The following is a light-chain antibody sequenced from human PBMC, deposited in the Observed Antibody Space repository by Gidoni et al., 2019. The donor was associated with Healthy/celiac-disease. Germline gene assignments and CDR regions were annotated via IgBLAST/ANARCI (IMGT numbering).Light chain of an antibody. CDR3: QQYNSYST. Sequence: DSQITQSPSSPSASVGDRVTLTGLDRQSISSWFAWYQQKPWKTPKLLLYKASSLESGVPSRCSGRGSGTELTLTISSLQPDDCATYYCQQYNSYSTFGQGTKVEIK. J-gene: IGKJ1*01. CDR1: QSISSW. CDR2: KAS. V-gene: IGKV1-5*03.